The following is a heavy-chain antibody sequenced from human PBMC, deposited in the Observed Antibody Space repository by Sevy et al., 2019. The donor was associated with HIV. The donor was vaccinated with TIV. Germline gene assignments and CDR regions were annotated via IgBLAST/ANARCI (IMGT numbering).Heavy chain of an antibody. CDR2: ITRNSYEAYGGTT. D-gene: IGHD5-12*01. V-gene: IGHV3-49*03. CDR1: GFTFHDYA. Sequence: GGSLRLSCTTSGFTFHDYASSWFRQAPGKGLEWVAFITRNSYEAYGGTTEYAASVKGRFIISRDDSKSIAYLQMNSLKTEDSAVYYCARGLATADTPKYYFDSWGQGTLVTVSS. J-gene: IGHJ4*02. CDR3: ARGLATADTPKYYFDS.